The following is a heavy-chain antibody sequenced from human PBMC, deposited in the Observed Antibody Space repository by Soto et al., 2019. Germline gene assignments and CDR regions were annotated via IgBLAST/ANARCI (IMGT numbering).Heavy chain of an antibody. J-gene: IGHJ4*02. D-gene: IGHD2-2*01. CDR2: ITTDKGKT. CDR1: GYTFTSYG. CDR3: ANRTSAYDY. V-gene: IGHV1-18*01. Sequence: GASVKVSCKTSGYTFTSYGITWVRQAPGQGLEWMGWITTDKGKTTYAQKFQGRVTMTTDISTSTAYMELRSLRSDDTAVYYCANRTSAYDYWGQGTLVNVSA.